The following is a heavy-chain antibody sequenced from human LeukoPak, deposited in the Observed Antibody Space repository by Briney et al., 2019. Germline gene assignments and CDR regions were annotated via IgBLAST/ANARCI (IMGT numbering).Heavy chain of an antibody. J-gene: IGHJ5*02. V-gene: IGHV1-18*01. CDR3: ARSTGSGWSRGGWFDP. D-gene: IGHD6-13*01. CDR2: ISAYNGNT. Sequence: ASVKVSCKASGYTFTSYGISWVRQALGQGLEWMGWISAYNGNTNYAQKLQGRVTMTTDTSTSTAYMELRSLRSDDTAVYYCARSTGSGWSRGGWFDPWGQGTLVTVSS. CDR1: GYTFTSYG.